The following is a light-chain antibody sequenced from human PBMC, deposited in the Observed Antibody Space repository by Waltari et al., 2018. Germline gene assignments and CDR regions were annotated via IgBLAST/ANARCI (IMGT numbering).Light chain of an antibody. CDR2: EDN. CDR3: QSYDSSNHGV. Sequence: NFMLTQPHSVSESPGKTVTIPCTGSSGSIASHYVQWYQQRPGSAPSVVIYEDNQRPAGVPDRFSGSIDSSSNSASLTISGLKTEDEADYYCQSYDSSNHGVFGGGTKLTVL. CDR1: SGSIASHY. V-gene: IGLV6-57*02. J-gene: IGLJ3*02.